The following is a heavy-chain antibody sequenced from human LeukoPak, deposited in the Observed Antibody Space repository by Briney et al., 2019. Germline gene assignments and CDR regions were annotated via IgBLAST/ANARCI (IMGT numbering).Heavy chain of an antibody. Sequence: ASVKVSCKASGYTFTGYYMHWVRQAPGQGLEWMGWISAYNGNTNYAQKLQGRVTMTTDTSTSTAYMELRSLRSDDTAVYYCARVSYYGDPLNYYYYGMDVWGQGTTVTVSS. CDR2: ISAYNGNT. D-gene: IGHD4-17*01. CDR1: GYTFTGYY. J-gene: IGHJ6*02. CDR3: ARVSYYGDPLNYYYYGMDV. V-gene: IGHV1-18*04.